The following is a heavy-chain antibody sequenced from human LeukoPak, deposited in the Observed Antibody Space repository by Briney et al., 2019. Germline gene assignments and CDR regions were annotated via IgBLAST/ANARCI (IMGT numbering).Heavy chain of an antibody. J-gene: IGHJ4*02. CDR3: ARTWTFNRDGYNHYYFDY. V-gene: IGHV1-18*01. D-gene: IGHD5-24*01. CDR1: GYTFTSYG. Sequence: ASVKVSCKASGYTFTSYGISWVRQAPGQGLEWMGWISAYNGNTNFAQKLQGRVTMTTDTSTSTAYMELRSLRSEDTAVYYCARTWTFNRDGYNHYYFDYWGQGTLVTVSS. CDR2: ISAYNGNT.